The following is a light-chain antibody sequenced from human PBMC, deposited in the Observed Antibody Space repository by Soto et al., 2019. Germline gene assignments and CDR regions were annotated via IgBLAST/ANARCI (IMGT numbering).Light chain of an antibody. CDR2: GAS. Sequence: EVVLTQSPATLSVSPGDRATLSCRASQSVSRNLAWYQQKPGQAPRLLIYGASTSATGVPARFSGSGSATEFALSISSLQSEDVAVYYCQQYGDWPTGAFGQGTKLEI. V-gene: IGKV3-15*01. CDR1: QSVSRN. J-gene: IGKJ2*01. CDR3: QQYGDWPTGA.